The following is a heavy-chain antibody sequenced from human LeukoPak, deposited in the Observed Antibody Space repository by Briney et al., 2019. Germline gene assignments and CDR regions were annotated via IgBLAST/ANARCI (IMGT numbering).Heavy chain of an antibody. D-gene: IGHD3-16*01. CDR1: GGSVSSGSYY. J-gene: IGHJ3*02. V-gene: IGHV4-61*01. CDR2: IYYSGST. Sequence: SETLSLTCTVSGGSVSSGSYYWSWIRQPPGKGLEWIGYIYYSGSTNYNPSLKSRVTISVDTSKNQFSLKLSSVTAADTAVYYCARDSEFLGGERNAFDIWGQGTMVTVSS. CDR3: ARDSEFLGGERNAFDI.